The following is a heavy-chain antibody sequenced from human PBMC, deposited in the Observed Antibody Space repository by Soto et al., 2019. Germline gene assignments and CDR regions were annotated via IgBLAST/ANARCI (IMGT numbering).Heavy chain of an antibody. CDR1: DESVPSPGNY. V-gene: IGHV4-31*11. Sequence: VQLQESGPGLVKPSQTLSLTCDVSDESVPSPGNYWNWIRQRPDTGLEWLGYISSGGSPFSNPSLKSRVSISLDTSKNVSSLTLRSVTAADTALYYCTLNHCAGGGCYDRDYWGRGIRVTVSS. CDR2: ISSGGSP. D-gene: IGHD2-21*01. CDR3: TLNHCAGGGCYDRDY. J-gene: IGHJ1*01.